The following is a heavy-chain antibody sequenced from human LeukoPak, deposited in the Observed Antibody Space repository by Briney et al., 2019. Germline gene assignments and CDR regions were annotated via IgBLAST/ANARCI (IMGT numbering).Heavy chain of an antibody. J-gene: IGHJ4*02. CDR3: ARGDYGSGSYRYFDY. CDR2: ISVYNGNT. Sequence: ASVKVSCKASGYTFTSYGVSWVRQAPGQGLKWMGWISVYNGNTNYAQKLQGRVTMTTDTSTSTAYMELRSLRSDDTAVYYCARGDYGSGSYRYFDYWGQGTLVTVSS. CDR1: GYTFTSYG. V-gene: IGHV1-18*01. D-gene: IGHD3-10*01.